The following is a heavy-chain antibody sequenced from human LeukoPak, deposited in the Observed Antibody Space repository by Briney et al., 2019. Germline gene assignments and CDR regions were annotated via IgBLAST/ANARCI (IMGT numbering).Heavy chain of an antibody. V-gene: IGHV4-34*01. CDR1: GGSFSGYY. CDR3: ARGDLKTNAFDI. Sequence: SGTLSLTCAVYGGSFSGYYWSWIRQPPGKGLEWIGEINHSGSTNYNPSLKSRVTISVDTSKNQFSLKLSSVTAADTAVYYCARGDLKTNAFDIWGQGTMVTVSS. J-gene: IGHJ3*02. CDR2: INHSGST. D-gene: IGHD1-1*01.